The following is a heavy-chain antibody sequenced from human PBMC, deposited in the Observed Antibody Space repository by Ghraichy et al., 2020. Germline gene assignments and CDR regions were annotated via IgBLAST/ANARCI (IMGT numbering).Heavy chain of an antibody. V-gene: IGHV3-23*01. CDR1: GFTFSSYV. CDR2: ISGSGGDT. CDR3: GKGIAAGTSTISYYYNGMDV. J-gene: IGHJ6*02. Sequence: GESLNISCRASSGFTFSSYVFSWVRQAPGKGLEWVTAISGSGGDTYYPDSVKGRFTISRDNSKNTLYLQMNSLRAEDTAVYYCGKGIAAGTSTISYYYNGMDVWGQGTTVTVSS. D-gene: IGHD6-13*01.